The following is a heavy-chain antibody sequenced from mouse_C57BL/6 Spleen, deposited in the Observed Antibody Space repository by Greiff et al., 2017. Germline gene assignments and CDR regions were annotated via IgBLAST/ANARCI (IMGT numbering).Heavy chain of an antibody. V-gene: IGHV3-6*01. CDR3: ARGGYYVMDY. Sequence: EVQRVESGPGLVKPSQSLSLTCSVTGYSITSGYYWNWIRQFPGNKLEWMGYISYDGSNNYNPSLKNRISITRDTSKNQFFLKLNSVTTEDTATYYCARGGYYVMDYWGQGTSVTVSS. J-gene: IGHJ4*01. D-gene: IGHD1-1*02. CDR1: GYSITSGYY. CDR2: ISYDGSN.